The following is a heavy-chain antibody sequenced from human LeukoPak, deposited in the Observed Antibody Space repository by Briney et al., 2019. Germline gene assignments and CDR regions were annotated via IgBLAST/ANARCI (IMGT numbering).Heavy chain of an antibody. Sequence: GASVKVSCKASGYTFTGYCMHWVRQAPGQGLEWMGRINPNSGGTNYAQKFQGRVTMTRDTSISTAYMELSRLRSDDTAVYYCARVSTVTRRTGFDAFDIWGQGTMVTVSS. CDR2: INPNSGGT. D-gene: IGHD4-17*01. CDR1: GYTFTGYC. J-gene: IGHJ3*02. CDR3: ARVSTVTRRTGFDAFDI. V-gene: IGHV1-2*06.